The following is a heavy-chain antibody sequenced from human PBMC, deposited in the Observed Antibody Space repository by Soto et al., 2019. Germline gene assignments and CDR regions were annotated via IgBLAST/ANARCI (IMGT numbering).Heavy chain of an antibody. CDR3: ASVGRSSWAVYAFDI. CDR1: GGSISSSSYY. D-gene: IGHD6-13*01. V-gene: IGHV4-39*01. J-gene: IGHJ3*02. CDR2: IYHSGNT. Sequence: AATLSLTCSASGGSISSSSYYWGWIRQPPGQGLEWSGGIYHSGNTYYNPSLKSRVTISVDTYKNQFSLKLSSVTAADTAVYDCASVGRSSWAVYAFDIWGQGTMVTVSS.